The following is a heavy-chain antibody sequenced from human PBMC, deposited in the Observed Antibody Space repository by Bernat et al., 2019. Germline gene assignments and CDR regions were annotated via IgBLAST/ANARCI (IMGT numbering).Heavy chain of an antibody. Sequence: GGGGVRRGGAVGRSGAPSGFIFRACVMHWVRQAPGMGLEWVSRISHDSSATSYADSVKGRFTISRDNSKNSLYLQMNSLRVEDTALYYCVRDNTNWAFDYWGRGTLVTVSS. D-gene: IGHD7-27*01. V-gene: IGHV3-43*02. J-gene: IGHJ4*02. CDR3: VRDNTNWAFDY. CDR1: GFIFRACV. CDR2: ISHDSSAT.